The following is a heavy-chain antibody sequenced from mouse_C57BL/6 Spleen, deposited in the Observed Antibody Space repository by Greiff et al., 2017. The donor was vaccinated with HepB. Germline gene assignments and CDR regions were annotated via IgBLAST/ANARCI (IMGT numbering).Heavy chain of an antibody. Sequence: EVKVVESGTVLARPGASVKMSCKTSGYTFTSYWMHWVKQRPGQGLEWIGAIYPGNSDTSYNQKFKGKAKLTAVTSASTAYMELSSLTNEDSAVYYCTINWGGLYFDYWGQGTTLTVSS. D-gene: IGHD4-1*01. CDR2: IYPGNSDT. CDR3: TINWGGLYFDY. CDR1: GYTFTSYW. J-gene: IGHJ2*01. V-gene: IGHV1-5*01.